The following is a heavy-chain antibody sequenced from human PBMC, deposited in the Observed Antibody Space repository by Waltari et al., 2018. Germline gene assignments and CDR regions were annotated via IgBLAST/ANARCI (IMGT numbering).Heavy chain of an antibody. CDR1: GGSISSSSYY. D-gene: IGHD3-10*01. Sequence: QLQLQESGPGLVKPSETLSLTCTVSGGSISSSSYYWGWIRQPPGKGLEWIGSIYYSGSTYYNPSPKSRGTIAVDTSKNQFSLKLRSVTAADTAVDYCASQSSNASGYYYYYYMDVWGKGTTVTVSS. J-gene: IGHJ6*03. V-gene: IGHV4-39*01. CDR3: ASQSSNASGYYYYYYMDV. CDR2: IYYSGST.